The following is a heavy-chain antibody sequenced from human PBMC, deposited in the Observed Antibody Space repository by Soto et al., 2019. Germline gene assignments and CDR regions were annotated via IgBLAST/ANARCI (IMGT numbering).Heavy chain of an antibody. CDR1: GGSISGLDDC. V-gene: IGHV4-30-4*01. CDR3: AIDRAEWKDYNDYGMDV. Sequence: TSVTLSLTRTVAGGSISGLDDCRPWISQPPGKGLKWIGSIYYNGSTYYNLSLKSRLTMSVDTSKNQFSLKLSSVTAADTDVYYCAIDRAEWKDYNDYGMDVWGQGTTVTVSS. CDR2: IYYNGST. J-gene: IGHJ6*01. D-gene: IGHD4-4*01.